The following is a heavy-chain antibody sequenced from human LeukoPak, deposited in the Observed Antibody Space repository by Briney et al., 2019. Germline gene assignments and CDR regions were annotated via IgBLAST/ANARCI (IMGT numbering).Heavy chain of an antibody. CDR3: ARAHDVLRYFDWFGYYGMDV. CDR2: ISYDGSNK. V-gene: IGHV3-30-3*01. D-gene: IGHD3-9*01. CDR1: GFTFSSYA. Sequence: PGGSLRLSCAASGFTFSSYAMHWVRQAPGKGLEWVAVISYDGSNKYYADSVKGRFTISRDNSKNTLYLQMNSLRAEGTAVYYCARAHDVLRYFDWFGYYGMDVWGQGTTVTVSS. J-gene: IGHJ6*02.